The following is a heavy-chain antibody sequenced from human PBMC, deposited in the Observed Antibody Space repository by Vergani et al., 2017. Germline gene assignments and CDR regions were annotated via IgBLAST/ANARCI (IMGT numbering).Heavy chain of an antibody. J-gene: IGHJ3*02. CDR2: ISAYNGNT. CDR3: ARDMTTVLQASETFDI. Sequence: QVQLVQSGAEVKKPGASVKVSCKASGYTFTSYGISWVRQAHGQGLDWMGWISAYNGNTNYAQKLQGRVTMTTDTSTSTAYMELRSLRSDDTAVYYCARDMTTVLQASETFDIWGQGTMVTVSS. D-gene: IGHD4-11*01. V-gene: IGHV1-18*01. CDR1: GYTFTSYG.